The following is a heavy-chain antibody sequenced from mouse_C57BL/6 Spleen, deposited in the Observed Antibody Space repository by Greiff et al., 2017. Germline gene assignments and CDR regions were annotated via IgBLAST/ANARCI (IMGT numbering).Heavy chain of an antibody. D-gene: IGHD1-1*01. CDR2: INPGSGGT. J-gene: IGHJ2*01. CDR1: GYAFTNYL. CDR3: ARSGDYYGSSPGYFDY. V-gene: IGHV1-54*01. Sequence: QVQLQQSGAELVRPGTSVKVSCKASGYAFTNYLIEWVKQRPGQGLEWIGVINPGSGGTNYNEKFKGKATLTADKSSSTAYMQLSSLTSEDSAVYYCARSGDYYGSSPGYFDYWGQGTTLTVSS.